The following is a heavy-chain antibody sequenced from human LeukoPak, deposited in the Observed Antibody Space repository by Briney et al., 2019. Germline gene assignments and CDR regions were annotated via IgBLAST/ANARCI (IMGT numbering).Heavy chain of an antibody. Sequence: PGGSLRLSCAASGFTFSSYAMHWVRQAPGKGLEWVALISYDGSNKYYADSVKGRFTISRDNSKNTLYLQMNSLRAEDTAVYYCASEQSGNYYRPFDSWGQGTLVTVSS. D-gene: IGHD1-26*01. V-gene: IGHV3-30*04. CDR1: GFTFSSYA. CDR3: ASEQSGNYYRPFDS. CDR2: ISYDGSNK. J-gene: IGHJ4*02.